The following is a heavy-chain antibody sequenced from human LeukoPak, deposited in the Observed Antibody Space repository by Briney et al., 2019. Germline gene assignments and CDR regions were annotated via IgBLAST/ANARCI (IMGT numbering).Heavy chain of an antibody. CDR2: IKQDGSEK. Sequence: GGSLRLSCAASGFTFSSYWMGWVRQAPGKGLEWVANIKQDGSEKYYVDSVKGRFIISRDNAKNSLYLQMNSLRAEDTAVYYCARAKQYYDFWSGYYYFDYWGQGTLVTVSS. V-gene: IGHV3-7*01. CDR3: ARAKQYYDFWSGYYYFDY. D-gene: IGHD3-3*01. CDR1: GFTFSSYW. J-gene: IGHJ4*02.